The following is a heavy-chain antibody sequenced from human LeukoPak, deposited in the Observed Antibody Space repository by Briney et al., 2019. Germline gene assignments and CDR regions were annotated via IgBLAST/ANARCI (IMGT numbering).Heavy chain of an antibody. CDR1: GGSISSGGYY. V-gene: IGHV4-30-2*01. J-gene: IGHJ6*03. D-gene: IGHD1-1*01. CDR2: IYHSGST. CDR3: ARDRYKDYYYYYMDV. Sequence: PSETLSLTCTVSGGSISSGGYYWSWIRQPPGKGLEWIGYIYHSGSTYYNPSLKSRVTISVDRSKNQFSLKLSSVTAADTAVYYCARDRYKDYYYYYMDVWGKGTTVTVSS.